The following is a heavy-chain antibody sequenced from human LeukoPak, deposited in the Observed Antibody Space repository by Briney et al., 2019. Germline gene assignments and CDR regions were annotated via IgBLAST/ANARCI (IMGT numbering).Heavy chain of an antibody. D-gene: IGHD3-22*01. CDR2: ISSSSSTI. J-gene: IGHJ4*02. Sequence: GGSLRLSCAASGFTFSSYSMNWVRQAPGRGLEWVSYISSSSSTIYYADSVKGRFTISRDNAKNSLYLQMNSLRAEDTAVYYCARSYDSSGYYPYYFEYWGQGTLVTVSS. CDR3: ARSYDSSGYYPYYFEY. CDR1: GFTFSSYS. V-gene: IGHV3-48*01.